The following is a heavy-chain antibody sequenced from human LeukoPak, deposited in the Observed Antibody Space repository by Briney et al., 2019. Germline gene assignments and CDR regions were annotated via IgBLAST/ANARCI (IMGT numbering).Heavy chain of an antibody. J-gene: IGHJ4*02. Sequence: SETLSLTCTVSGYCISSGNYWDWIRQPPGKGLEWIGSIYHSGSTYYNPSLKSRVTISVDTSKNQFSLKLSSVTAADTAVYYCAKRYCSSTTCYDDRGAFDYWGQGTLVTVSS. CDR1: GYCISSGNY. CDR2: IYHSGST. CDR3: AKRYCSSTTCYDDRGAFDY. V-gene: IGHV4-38-2*02. D-gene: IGHD2-2*01.